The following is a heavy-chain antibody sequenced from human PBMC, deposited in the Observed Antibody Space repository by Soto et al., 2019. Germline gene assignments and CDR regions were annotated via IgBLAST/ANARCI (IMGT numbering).Heavy chain of an antibody. Sequence: QVQLVESGGGLVKPGGSLRLSCAASGFTFSDYYMSWIRQAPGKGLEWVSYISSSGSTIYYADSVKGRFTISRDNAKNSLYLQMNSLRAEDTAVYHCASTYQPLLHETVYYFDYWGQGTLVTVSS. V-gene: IGHV3-11*01. D-gene: IGHD2-2*01. CDR3: ASTYQPLLHETVYYFDY. CDR2: ISSSGSTI. CDR1: GFTFSDYY. J-gene: IGHJ4*02.